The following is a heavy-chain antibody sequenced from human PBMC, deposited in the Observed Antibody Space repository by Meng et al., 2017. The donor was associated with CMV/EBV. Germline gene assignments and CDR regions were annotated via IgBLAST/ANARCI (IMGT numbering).Heavy chain of an antibody. D-gene: IGHD2-2*01. CDR2: INHSGST. J-gene: IGHJ5*02. CDR3: ARRVGRVVPAAIHWFDP. Sequence: YGGSFSGSYWSWIRQPPGKGLEWIGEINHSGSTTYNPSLKSRVTISVDTSKNQFSLKLSSVTAAGTAVYYCARRVGRVVPAAIHWFDPWGQGTLVTVSS. V-gene: IGHV4-34*01. CDR1: GGSFSGSY.